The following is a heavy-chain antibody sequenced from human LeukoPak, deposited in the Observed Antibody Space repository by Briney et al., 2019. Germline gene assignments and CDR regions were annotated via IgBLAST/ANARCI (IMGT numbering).Heavy chain of an antibody. V-gene: IGHV4-30-4*07. D-gene: IGHD3-9*01. CDR3: ARVVHYDLLTDYYHTHPYFDY. CDR2: IYYSGST. CDR1: GGSISSGGYS. J-gene: IGHJ4*02. Sequence: PSETLSLTCAVSGGSISSGGYSWSWIRQPPGKGLEWIGYIYYSGSTYYNPSLRSRVTISIDTSKNQFSLKLKSVTAADTAVYYCARVVHYDLLTDYYHTHPYFDYWGPGTLVTVSS.